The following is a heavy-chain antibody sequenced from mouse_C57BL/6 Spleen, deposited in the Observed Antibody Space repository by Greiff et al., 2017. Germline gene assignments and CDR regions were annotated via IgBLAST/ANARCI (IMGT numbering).Heavy chain of an antibody. V-gene: IGHV14-2*01. D-gene: IGHD2-3*01. CDR3: ARGGYYVNYYAMGG. Sequence: VQLQQSGAELVKPGASVKLSCTASGFNITDYYMHWVKQRPEQGLEWIGRIDPEDGETNYAPKFQGKATITADTSSNTAYLQLSSLTSEDAAVYDCARGGYYVNYYAMGGWGQGTSVTVSS. CDR2: IDPEDGET. CDR1: GFNITDYY. J-gene: IGHJ4*01.